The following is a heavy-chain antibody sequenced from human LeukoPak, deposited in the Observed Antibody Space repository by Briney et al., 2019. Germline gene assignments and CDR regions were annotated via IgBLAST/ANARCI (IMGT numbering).Heavy chain of an antibody. CDR2: INHSGST. Sequence: SETLSLTCAVYGGSFSGYYWSWIRQPPGKGLEWIGEINHSGSTNYNPSLKSRVTISVDTSKNQFSLKLSSVTAADTAVYYCAREEVVSDAFDIWGQGTMVTVSS. CDR3: AREEVVSDAFDI. J-gene: IGHJ3*02. V-gene: IGHV4-34*01. D-gene: IGHD2-15*01. CDR1: GGSFSGYY.